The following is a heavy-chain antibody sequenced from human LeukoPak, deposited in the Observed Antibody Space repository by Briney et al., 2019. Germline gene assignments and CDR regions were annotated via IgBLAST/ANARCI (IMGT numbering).Heavy chain of an antibody. V-gene: IGHV3-30*02. J-gene: IGHJ4*02. Sequence: PGGSLRLSCAASGFTFSSYGMHWVRQAPGKGLEWVAFIRYDGSNKDYADSVKGRFTISRDNSKNTLYLQMDSLRAEDTAVYYCASHSGVVQTASWGQGTLVTVSS. CDR3: ASHSGVVQTAS. CDR2: IRYDGSNK. CDR1: GFTFSSYG. D-gene: IGHD2-15*01.